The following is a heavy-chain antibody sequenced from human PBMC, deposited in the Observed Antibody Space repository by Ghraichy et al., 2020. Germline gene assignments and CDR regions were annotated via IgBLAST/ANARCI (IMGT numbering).Heavy chain of an antibody. J-gene: IGHJ5*02. CDR2: ISGSGGST. V-gene: IGHV3-23*01. Sequence: GGSLRLSCAASGFTFSSYAMSWVRHAPGKGLEWVSAISGSGGSTYYADSVKGRFTISRDNSKNTLYLQMNSLRAEDTAVSYCAKESSSGFEVGWFDPWGQGTLVTVSS. D-gene: IGHD6-19*01. CDR1: GFTFSSYA. CDR3: AKESSSGFEVGWFDP.